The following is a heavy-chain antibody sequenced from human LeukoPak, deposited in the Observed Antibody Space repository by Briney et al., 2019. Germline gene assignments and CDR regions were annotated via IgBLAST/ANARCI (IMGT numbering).Heavy chain of an antibody. CDR2: ISGSGGST. V-gene: IGHV3-23*01. J-gene: IGHJ4*02. CDR1: GFTFSSYA. Sequence: GGSLRLSCAASGFTFSSYAMSWVRQAPGKGLEWVSAISGSGGSTYYAGSVKGRFTISRDNSKNTLYLQMNSLRAEDTAVYYCAKVESVVSGWYPVYSYWGQGTLVTVSS. D-gene: IGHD6-19*01. CDR3: AKVESVVSGWYPVYSY.